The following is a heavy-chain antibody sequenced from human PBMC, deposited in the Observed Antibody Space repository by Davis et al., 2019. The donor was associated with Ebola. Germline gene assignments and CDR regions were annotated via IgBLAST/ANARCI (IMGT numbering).Heavy chain of an antibody. CDR2: IKRKTDGGTT. Sequence: GESLKISCIASGFTLNNAWMSWVRQAPGKGLEWVALIKRKTDGGTTDYAAPVKGRFAMSRDDSKNTLYLQMNSLKIDDTAVYYCSALSTVTTMYLDLWGRGTLVTVSS. V-gene: IGHV3-15*01. CDR1: GFTLNNAW. J-gene: IGHJ2*01. CDR3: SALSTVTTMYLDL. D-gene: IGHD4-17*01.